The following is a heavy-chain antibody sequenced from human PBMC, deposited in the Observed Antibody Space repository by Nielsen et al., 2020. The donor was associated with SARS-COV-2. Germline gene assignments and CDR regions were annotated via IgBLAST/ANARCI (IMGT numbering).Heavy chain of an antibody. Sequence: GGSLRLSCSASGFTFSDYAMHWVRQAPGKRLEYVSAIGNDGRSTYYTDSVKGRFTISRDNSKNTLYLQMSSLRVEDTAVYYCSPFDYWGQGILVTVSS. CDR3: SPFDY. CDR2: IGNDGRST. V-gene: IGHV3-64D*06. CDR1: GFTFSDYA. J-gene: IGHJ4*02.